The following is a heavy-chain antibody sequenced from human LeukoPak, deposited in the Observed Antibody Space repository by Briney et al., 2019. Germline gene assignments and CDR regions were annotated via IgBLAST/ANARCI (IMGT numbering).Heavy chain of an antibody. Sequence: PSETLSLTCAVYGGSFSGYYWSWIRQPPGKGLEWIGEINHSGSTNYNPSLKSRVTISVDTSKNQFSLKLSSVTAADPAVYYCARHPRLNIVVVPAARKYMDVWGKGTTVTVSS. V-gene: IGHV4-34*01. CDR1: GGSFSGYY. CDR2: INHSGST. J-gene: IGHJ6*03. D-gene: IGHD2-2*01. CDR3: ARHPRLNIVVVPAARKYMDV.